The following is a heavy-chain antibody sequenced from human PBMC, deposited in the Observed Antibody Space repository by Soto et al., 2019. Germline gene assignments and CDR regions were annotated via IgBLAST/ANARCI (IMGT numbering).Heavy chain of an antibody. CDR1: GFTFSSYG. CDR3: AKDQGCSGGSCYPWYFDY. D-gene: IGHD2-15*01. Sequence: QVQLVESGGGVVQPGRSLRLSCAASGFTFSSYGMHWVRQAPGKGLEWVAVISYDGSNKYYADSVKGRFTISRDNSKNTLYLQMNSLRAEDTAVYYCAKDQGCSGGSCYPWYFDYWGLGTLVTGSS. J-gene: IGHJ4*02. V-gene: IGHV3-30*18. CDR2: ISYDGSNK.